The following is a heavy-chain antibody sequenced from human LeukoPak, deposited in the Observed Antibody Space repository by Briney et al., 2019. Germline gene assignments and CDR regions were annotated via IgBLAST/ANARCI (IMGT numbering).Heavy chain of an antibody. CDR2: IYYSGST. CDR3: ARRSTYYYGSGSHADFDY. CDR1: GGSISSSSYY. D-gene: IGHD3-10*01. V-gene: IGHV4-39*01. J-gene: IGHJ4*02. Sequence: SETLSLTCTVSGGSISSSSYYWGWIRQPPGKGLEWIGSIYYSGSTYYNPSLKSRVTISVDTSKNQFSPKLSSVTAADTAVYYCARRSTYYYGSGSHADFDYWGQGTLVTVSS.